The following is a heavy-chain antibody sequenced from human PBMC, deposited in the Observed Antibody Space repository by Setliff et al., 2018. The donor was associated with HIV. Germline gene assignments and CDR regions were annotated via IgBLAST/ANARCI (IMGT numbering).Heavy chain of an antibody. J-gene: IGHJ4*02. CDR1: GGSISSSSSF. Sequence: SETLSLTCTVSGGSISSSSSFWGWIRQPPGKGLELIGTVYYTGNTNYNPSLNSRVTIFVDASKNEFSLQLNSVTAADTAVYYCARSPGGGRLPYFFDFWGQGTLVTVSS. CDR3: ARSPGGGRLPYFFDF. D-gene: IGHD2-15*01. V-gene: IGHV4-39*01. CDR2: VYYTGNT.